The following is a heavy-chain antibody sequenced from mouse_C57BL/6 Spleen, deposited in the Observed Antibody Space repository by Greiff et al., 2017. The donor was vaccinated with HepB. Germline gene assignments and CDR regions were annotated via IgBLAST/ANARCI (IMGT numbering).Heavy chain of an antibody. D-gene: IGHD1-1*01. J-gene: IGHJ2*01. V-gene: IGHV14-3*01. CDR1: GFNIKNPY. CDR3: ARIDYYGSSYWYYFDY. Sequence: VQLQQSVAELVRPGASVKLSCTASGFNIKNPYMHWVKQRPEQGLEWIGRIDPANGNTKYAPKFQGKATITADTSSNTAYLQLSSLTSEDTAIYYCARIDYYGSSYWYYFDYWGQGTTLTVSS. CDR2: IDPANGNT.